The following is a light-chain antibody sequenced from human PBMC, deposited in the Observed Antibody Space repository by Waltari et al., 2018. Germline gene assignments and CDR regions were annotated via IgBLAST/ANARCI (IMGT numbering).Light chain of an antibody. CDR3: QHRSNWPPLFA. J-gene: IGKJ3*01. V-gene: IGKV3-11*01. CDR1: QSINGY. Sequence: EIVLTQSPATLSLSPGERATLSCRASQSINGYLAWYQQKPGQVPRLLISDTSNRATVIPARFSRSGSETDFTLNGSGLEPEDFAVYYCQHRSNWPPLFAFGPGTKVDLK. CDR2: DTS.